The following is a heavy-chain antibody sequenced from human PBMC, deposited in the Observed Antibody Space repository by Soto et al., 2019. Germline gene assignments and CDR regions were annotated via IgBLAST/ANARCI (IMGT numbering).Heavy chain of an antibody. CDR2: IYSRGAT. CDR1: GFSVSSSH. J-gene: IGHJ5*02. D-gene: IGHD3-10*01. V-gene: IGHV3-53*01. Sequence: EVLLVDSGGGLIQPGGSLRLSCAASGFSVSSSHMIWVRQAPGKGLEWVSVIYSRGATYHAVSVKGRFTISRDRSKNTVYLQMDSLRTEDTAVYHCAKLGPYGSESYSFRYNWIDPWGQGTLVTVSS. CDR3: AKLGPYGSESYSFRYNWIDP.